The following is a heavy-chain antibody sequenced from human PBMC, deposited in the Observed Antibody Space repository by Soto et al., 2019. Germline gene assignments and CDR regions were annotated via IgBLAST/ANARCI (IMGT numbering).Heavy chain of an antibody. V-gene: IGHV3-21*01. Sequence: GGSLRLSCAASGFTFSSYSMNWVRQAPGKGLEWVSSISSSSSYIYYADSVKGRFTISRDNAKNSLYLQMNSLRAEDTAVYYCARSRRSGRLTPPIKGAFDIWGQGTMVTVSS. CDR2: ISSSSSYI. J-gene: IGHJ3*02. CDR1: GFTFSSYS. CDR3: ARSRRSGRLTPPIKGAFDI. D-gene: IGHD3-10*01.